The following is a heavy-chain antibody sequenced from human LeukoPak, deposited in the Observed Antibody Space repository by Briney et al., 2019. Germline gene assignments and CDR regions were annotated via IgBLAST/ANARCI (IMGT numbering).Heavy chain of an antibody. CDR2: MNPKNGAT. J-gene: IGHJ5*02. Sequence: ASVKVSCKASGYTFTNYGINWVRQATGQGLEWMGWMNPKNGATGYAQKFQGRVTMTRDTSIGTAYMELSSLVSEDTAAYYCARVDRLSATPTTDWFDPWGQGTLVTVSS. D-gene: IGHD3-16*02. CDR3: ARVDRLSATPTTDWFDP. V-gene: IGHV1-8*01. CDR1: GYTFTNYG.